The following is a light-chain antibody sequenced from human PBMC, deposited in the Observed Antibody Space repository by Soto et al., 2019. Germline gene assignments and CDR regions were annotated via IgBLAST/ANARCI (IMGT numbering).Light chain of an antibody. V-gene: IGKV1D-12*01. CDR2: AAS. CDR3: QQTNTFPST. Sequence: DIQMTQSPSSVSASVGDRVTITCRASQGIGSWLAWYQHKPGKAPKLLIYAASNLQGGVPPRFSGSGSGTDFALTINSLQPEDFATYYCQQTNTFPSTFGQGTRLEI. CDR1: QGIGSW. J-gene: IGKJ5*01.